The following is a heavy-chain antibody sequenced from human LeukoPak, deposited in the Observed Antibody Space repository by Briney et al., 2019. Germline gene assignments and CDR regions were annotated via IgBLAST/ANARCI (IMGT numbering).Heavy chain of an antibody. CDR1: GFTFSNYG. D-gene: IGHD5-24*01. J-gene: IGHJ4*02. Sequence: PGGSLRLSCAASGFTFSNYGMNWVRQAPGKGLEWVSSITISSYIYYADSVKGRFTISRDNAKNSLSLQMNSLRAEDTAVYYCAINHRDGYSELGYWGQGTLVTVSS. CDR3: AINHRDGYSELGY. V-gene: IGHV3-21*03. CDR2: ITISSYI.